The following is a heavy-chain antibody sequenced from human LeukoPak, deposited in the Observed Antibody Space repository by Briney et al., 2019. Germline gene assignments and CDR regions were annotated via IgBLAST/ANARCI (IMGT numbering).Heavy chain of an antibody. D-gene: IGHD3-10*01. CDR2: ISGGGDGI. J-gene: IGHJ3*01. CDR3: AKHYYGSGSYFYDAFDV. Sequence: PGGSLRLSCAASGFTFNNYAMSWVRQPPGKGLERVSGISGGGDGIYYADSVKGRFTIFRENSKNTLYLQMNSLRGEDTAVYYCAKHYYGSGSYFYDAFDVWGQGTMVTVSS. V-gene: IGHV3-23*01. CDR1: GFTFNNYA.